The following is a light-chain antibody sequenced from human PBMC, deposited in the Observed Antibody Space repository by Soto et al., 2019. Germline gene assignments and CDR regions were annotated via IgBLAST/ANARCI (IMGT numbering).Light chain of an antibody. CDR2: EVI. J-gene: IGLJ1*01. CDR1: IGDVGGYNV. CDR3: SSYRTGGSYV. Sequence: QSALTQPPSASGSPGQSVTISCTGTIGDVGGYNVVSWYQQYPGKVPRLIIYEVIDRPAGAPRRFSGSKSGNTASLTITGLQAEDEADYYCSSYRTGGSYVFGTGTKLTVL. V-gene: IGLV2-8*01.